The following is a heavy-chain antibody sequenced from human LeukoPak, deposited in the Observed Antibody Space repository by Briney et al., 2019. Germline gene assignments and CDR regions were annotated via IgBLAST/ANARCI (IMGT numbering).Heavy chain of an antibody. CDR3: ARQTLYYYDSSGYYHVYFDY. Sequence: GESLKISCKGSGYSFTSYWIGWVRQMPGKGLEWMGIIYPGDSDTRYSPSFQGQVTISAGKSISTAYLQWSSLKASDTAMYYCARQTLYYYDSSGYYHVYFDYWGQGTLVTVSS. CDR1: GYSFTSYW. D-gene: IGHD3-22*01. CDR2: IYPGDSDT. J-gene: IGHJ4*02. V-gene: IGHV5-51*01.